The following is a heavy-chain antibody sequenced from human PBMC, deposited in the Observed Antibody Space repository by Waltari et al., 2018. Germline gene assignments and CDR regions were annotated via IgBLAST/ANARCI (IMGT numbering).Heavy chain of an antibody. V-gene: IGHV1-3*01. Sequence: QVQLVQSGAEVKKPGASVTVSCSASGYTFTGYYMHWVRQAPGQGLEWMGWINAGNGNTKYSQKFQGRVTITRDTSASTAYMELSSLRSEDTAVYYCARGRVVIPNRVYFDYWGQGTLVTVSS. D-gene: IGHD3-22*01. CDR1: GYTFTGYY. CDR2: INAGNGNT. J-gene: IGHJ4*02. CDR3: ARGRVVIPNRVYFDY.